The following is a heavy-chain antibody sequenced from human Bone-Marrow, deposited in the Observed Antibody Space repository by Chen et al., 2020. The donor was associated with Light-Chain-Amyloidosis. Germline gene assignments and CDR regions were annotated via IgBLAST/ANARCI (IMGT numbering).Heavy chain of an antibody. J-gene: IGHJ4*02. CDR3: AMVRGAILLDF. CDR1: GYTFTDYY. CDR2: VNPKTWGT. D-gene: IGHD3-10*01. Sequence: QVQLVQSGAEVREPGASVKVSCKSSGYTFTDYYIHWVRQAPGQGLEWMAWVNPKTWGTGYAQKFQGRLTLTRDTSFSTVFMDLSALTSDDTAVYYCAMVRGAILLDFWGQGTLVTVSS. V-gene: IGHV1-2*02.